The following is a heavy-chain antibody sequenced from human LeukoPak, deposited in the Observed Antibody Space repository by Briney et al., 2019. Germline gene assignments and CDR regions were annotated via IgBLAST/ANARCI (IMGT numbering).Heavy chain of an antibody. V-gene: IGHV4-4*02. Sequence: SETLSLTCAVSGDSFSSNNYWTWVRQPPGKGLEWIGEIYRSGATNYNPSLKSRVTVSLDKSKNQFSLRLNSVTAADTAIYHCARNAGYSDLNYWGQGVLVTVSS. CDR1: GDSFSSNNY. D-gene: IGHD3-22*01. J-gene: IGHJ4*02. CDR2: IYRSGAT. CDR3: ARNAGYSDLNY.